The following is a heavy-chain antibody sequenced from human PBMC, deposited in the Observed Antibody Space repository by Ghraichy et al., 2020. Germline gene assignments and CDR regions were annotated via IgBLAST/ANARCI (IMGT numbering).Heavy chain of an antibody. V-gene: IGHV3-30*18. Sequence: GGSLRLSCAASGFSFSSYGIYWVRQAPGKGLEWVAVKSYDGSNTYYADSVKGRFTVSRDNSKNTLYLQMNDLRAEDTALYYCAKGYYDKSAYYDTDFFDIGGQGTMVSVSS. CDR1: GFSFSSYG. CDR3: AKGYYDKSAYYDTDFFDI. D-gene: IGHD3-22*01. J-gene: IGHJ3*02. CDR2: KSYDGSNT.